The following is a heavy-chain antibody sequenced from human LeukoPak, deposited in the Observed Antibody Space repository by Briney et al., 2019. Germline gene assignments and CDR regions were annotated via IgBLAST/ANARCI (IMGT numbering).Heavy chain of an antibody. V-gene: IGHV3-33*01. Sequence: PGGSLRLSCAASGFTFSSYGMHWVRQAPGKGLEWVAVIWYDGSNKYYADSVKGRFTISRDNSKNTLYLQMNSLRAEDTAVYYCASGSDYDSSGSRAFDIWGQGTMVTVSS. J-gene: IGHJ3*02. CDR1: GFTFSSYG. CDR2: IWYDGSNK. CDR3: ASGSDYDSSGSRAFDI. D-gene: IGHD3-22*01.